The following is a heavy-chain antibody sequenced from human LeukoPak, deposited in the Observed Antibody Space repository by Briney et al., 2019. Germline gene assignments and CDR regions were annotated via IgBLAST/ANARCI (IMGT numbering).Heavy chain of an antibody. CDR2: IKQDGSEK. Sequence: GGSLRLSCTASGFTFGDYAMSWVRQAPGKGLEWVANIKQDGSEKYYVDSVKGRFTISRDNAKNSLYLQMNSLRAEDTAVYYCARGAAAGTVFDYWGQGTLVTVSS. CDR3: ARGAAAGTVFDY. V-gene: IGHV3-7*03. D-gene: IGHD6-13*01. CDR1: GFTFGDYA. J-gene: IGHJ4*02.